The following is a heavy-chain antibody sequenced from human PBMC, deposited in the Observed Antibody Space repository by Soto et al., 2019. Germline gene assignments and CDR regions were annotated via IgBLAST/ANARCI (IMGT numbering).Heavy chain of an antibody. D-gene: IGHD1-7*01. V-gene: IGHV1-8*01. CDR3: ARNDNWNFGPDDAFDI. Sequence: VASVKVSCKASGYTFTSYDINWVRQATGQGLEWMGWMNPNSGNTGYAQKFQGRVTMTRNTSISTAYMELSSLRSEDTAVFYCARNDNWNFGPDDAFDIWGQGTMVTVSS. J-gene: IGHJ3*02. CDR1: GYTFTSYD. CDR2: MNPNSGNT.